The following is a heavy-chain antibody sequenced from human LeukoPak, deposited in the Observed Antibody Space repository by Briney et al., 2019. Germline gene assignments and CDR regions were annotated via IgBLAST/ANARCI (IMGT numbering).Heavy chain of an antibody. V-gene: IGHV3-30*02. Sequence: GGSLRLSCAASGFTFSSYGMHWVRQAPGKGLEWVAFIRYDGSNKYYADSVKGRFTISRDNAKNSLYLQMNSLRAEDTAVYYCARVSWYSSGPSDYWGQGTLVTVSS. D-gene: IGHD6-19*01. CDR1: GFTFSSYG. CDR2: IRYDGSNK. CDR3: ARVSWYSSGPSDY. J-gene: IGHJ4*02.